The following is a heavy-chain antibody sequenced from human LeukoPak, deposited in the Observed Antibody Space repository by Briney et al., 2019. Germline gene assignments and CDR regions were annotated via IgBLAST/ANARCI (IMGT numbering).Heavy chain of an antibody. CDR1: GGSISGYY. Sequence: SETLSLTCTVPGGSISGYYWSWIRQPPGKGLEWIGYIYYSGSTNYNPSLKSRVTISIDTSKNQFSLKMTSVTAADTAVYYCARQITLGANANDYWGQGTLVTVSS. CDR3: ARQITLGANANDY. J-gene: IGHJ4*02. CDR2: IYYSGST. D-gene: IGHD1-26*01. V-gene: IGHV4-59*01.